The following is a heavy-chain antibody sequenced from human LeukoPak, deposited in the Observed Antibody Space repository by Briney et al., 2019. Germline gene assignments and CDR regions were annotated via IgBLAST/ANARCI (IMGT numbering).Heavy chain of an antibody. Sequence: SETLSLTCTVSGGSISGYYWSWSRQPPGKGVEWIGNLYYMRGAWYKSSLKSRVTTSVDTSRNEFSLKLSSVTAADTAVYYCAVGPGGYYDSTTFFDYWGQGTLVTVSS. V-gene: IGHV4-59*01. CDR3: AVGPGGYYDSTTFFDY. CDR2: LYYMRGA. CDR1: GGSISGYY. J-gene: IGHJ4*02. D-gene: IGHD3-22*01.